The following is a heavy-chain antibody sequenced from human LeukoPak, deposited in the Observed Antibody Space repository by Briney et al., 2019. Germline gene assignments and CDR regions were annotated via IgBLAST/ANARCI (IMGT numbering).Heavy chain of an antibody. V-gene: IGHV4-38-2*02. Sequence: SETLSLTCTVSGYSISSGYYWGWIRQPPGKGLEWIGSIYYSGSTYYNPSLKSRVTISVDTSKNQFSLKLTSVTAADTAVYYCARDHMAAGFDYWGQGTLVTVSS. CDR2: IYYSGST. CDR1: GYSISSGYY. J-gene: IGHJ4*02. D-gene: IGHD5-24*01. CDR3: ARDHMAAGFDY.